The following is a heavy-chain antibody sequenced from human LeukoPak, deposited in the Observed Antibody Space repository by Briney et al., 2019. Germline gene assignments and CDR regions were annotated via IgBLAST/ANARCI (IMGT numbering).Heavy chain of an antibody. Sequence: SVKVSCKASGGTFSSYAISWVRQAPGQGLEWMGRIIPIFGIANYAQKFQGRVTITADKSTSTAYMELSSLRPEDTAVYYCARESVKYWEPGASDGMDVWGQGTTVTVSS. CDR3: ARESVKYWEPGASDGMDV. CDR2: IIPIFGIA. J-gene: IGHJ6*02. V-gene: IGHV1-69*04. D-gene: IGHD1-26*01. CDR1: GGTFSSYA.